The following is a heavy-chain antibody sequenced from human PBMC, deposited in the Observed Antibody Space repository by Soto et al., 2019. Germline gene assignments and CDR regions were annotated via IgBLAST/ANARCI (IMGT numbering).Heavy chain of an antibody. Sequence: GSLRLSCAASGFTFSSYWMHWVRQAPGKGLVWVSRIYTGGGSTSYADSVKGRFTISKDNSNNTLYLQMNSLRAEDTAVYYCAKAPKCELTPFDYWGQGP. D-gene: IGHD1-7*01. J-gene: IGHJ4*02. CDR1: GFTFSSYW. CDR2: IYTGGGST. V-gene: IGHV3-74*01. CDR3: AKAPKCELTPFDY.